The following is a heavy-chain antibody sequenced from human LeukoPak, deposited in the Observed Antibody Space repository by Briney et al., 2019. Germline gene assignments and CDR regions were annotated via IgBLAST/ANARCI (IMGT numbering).Heavy chain of an antibody. Sequence: ASVKVSCKASRYTFTGFYMHWVRQAPGQGLEWMGWINPNSGDTNYAQNFQGRVTMTRDTSISTAYVELSRLTSDDTAVYYCARGSLMAATGTGLSSWGEGTLVTVSS. V-gene: IGHV1-2*02. J-gene: IGHJ5*02. CDR1: RYTFTGFY. CDR2: INPNSGDT. CDR3: ARGSLMAATGTGLSS. D-gene: IGHD6-13*01.